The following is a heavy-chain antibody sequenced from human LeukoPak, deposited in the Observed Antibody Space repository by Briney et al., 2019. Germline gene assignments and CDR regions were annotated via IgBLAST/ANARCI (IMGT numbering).Heavy chain of an antibody. V-gene: IGHV1-18*04. Sequence: ASVKVSCKASGYTFSNYGISWVRQAPGLGLEWMGWTSYNGNTNYAQKFQVRVTMTTDTSTPTAYMELRSLESDDTAVYCIARRSGNGWQALGYWGQRNPVTVSS. D-gene: IGHD6-19*01. CDR2: TSYNGNT. CDR1: GYTFSNYG. J-gene: IGHJ4*02. CDR3: ARRSGNGWQALGY.